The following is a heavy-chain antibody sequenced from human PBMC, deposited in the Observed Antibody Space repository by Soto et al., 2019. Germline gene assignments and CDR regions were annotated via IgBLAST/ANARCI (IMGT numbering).Heavy chain of an antibody. CDR1: GFTFSNYW. CDR2: INSDGSST. J-gene: IGHJ3*02. V-gene: IGHV3-74*01. D-gene: IGHD6-13*01. Sequence: EVQLVESGGGLVQPGGSLRLSCAASGFTFSNYWMHWVRQAPGKGLVWVSRINSDGSSTSNADSVKGRFTISRDNAKNTLYLQINSLRAEDTAVYYCARGYSSSWYNAFYIWGQGTMVTVSS. CDR3: ARGYSSSWYNAFYI.